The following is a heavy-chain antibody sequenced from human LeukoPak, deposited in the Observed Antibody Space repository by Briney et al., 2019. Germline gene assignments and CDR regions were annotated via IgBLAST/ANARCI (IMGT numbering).Heavy chain of an antibody. Sequence: GGSLRLSCAASGFSFSNAWMNWVRQAPGKGLEWVGRIKSKTDDGTRDYAAPVEGRFTISRDDSKNTLYLQMNSLKTEDTAVYYCTTEGFRFLEWGVPSWGQGTLVTVSS. V-gene: IGHV3-15*07. CDR3: TTEGFRFLEWGVPS. CDR1: GFSFSNAW. CDR2: IKSKTDDGTR. J-gene: IGHJ5*02. D-gene: IGHD3-3*01.